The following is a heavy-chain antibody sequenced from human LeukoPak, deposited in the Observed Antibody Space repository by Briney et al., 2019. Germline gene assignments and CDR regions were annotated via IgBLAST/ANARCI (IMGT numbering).Heavy chain of an antibody. D-gene: IGHD4-17*01. V-gene: IGHV2-5*01. Sequence: SGPTLVKPTQTLTLTCTFPGFSLSTSGVGVGWVRRPPGKALEWLALIYWNDDNRYSPSLKSRLTIMKDTSKNQVVLIMTNMDPVDTATYYCAHYGDYRFMYYFDYWGQGTPVTVSS. CDR3: AHYGDYRFMYYFDY. CDR2: IYWNDDN. CDR1: GFSLSTSGVG. J-gene: IGHJ4*02.